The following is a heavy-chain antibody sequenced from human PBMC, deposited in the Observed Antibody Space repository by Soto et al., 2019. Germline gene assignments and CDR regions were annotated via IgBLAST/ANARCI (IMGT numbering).Heavy chain of an antibody. CDR1: GGTFNTYA. D-gene: IGHD3-10*01. CDR2: ISPMFGAA. V-gene: IGHV1-69*19. Sequence: QVQLVQSGAEMKKPGSSVKVSCQYSGGTFNTYAMNWVRQAPGQGPEWMGDISPMFGAANYAPKVQVRVTITADESTGTSYMQLSSLTSEYTALYFCAREVQVHTPAFVYWGQGTLVTV. J-gene: IGHJ4*02. CDR3: AREVQVHTPAFVY.